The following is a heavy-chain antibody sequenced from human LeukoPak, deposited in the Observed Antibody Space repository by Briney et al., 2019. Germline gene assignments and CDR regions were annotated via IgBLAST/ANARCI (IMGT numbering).Heavy chain of an antibody. CDR3: ARDPYSGSYGNYYYYFMDV. Sequence: KTGGSLRLSCAASGFTFSSYNMNWVRQAPGKGLEWVSSITSGSSYIYYADSVKGRFTISRDNAKISLYLQMNSLRAEDTAVYYCARDPYSGSYGNYYYYFMDVWGKGTTVTISS. V-gene: IGHV3-21*01. CDR1: GFTFSSYN. CDR2: ITSGSSYI. J-gene: IGHJ6*03. D-gene: IGHD1-26*01.